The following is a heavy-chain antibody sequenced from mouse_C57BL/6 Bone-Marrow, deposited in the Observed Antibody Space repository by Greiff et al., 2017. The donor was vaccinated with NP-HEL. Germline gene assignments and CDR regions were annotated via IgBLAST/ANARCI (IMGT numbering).Heavy chain of an antibody. CDR3: ARRIYGDY. V-gene: IGHV5-4*01. D-gene: IGHD1-1*02. CDR1: GFTFSSYA. Sequence: VQLVESGGGLVKPGGSLKLSCAASGFTFSSYAMSWVRQTPEKRLEWVATISDGGSYTYYPDNVKGRFTISRDNAKNNLYLQMSHLKSEDTAMYYCARRIYGDYWGQGTTLTVSS. J-gene: IGHJ2*01. CDR2: ISDGGSYT.